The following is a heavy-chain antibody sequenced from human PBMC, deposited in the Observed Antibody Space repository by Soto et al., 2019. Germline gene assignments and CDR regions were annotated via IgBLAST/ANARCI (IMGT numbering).Heavy chain of an antibody. CDR1: GGSISSSSYY. CDR2: IYYSGST. CDR3: ARQTCGGDCYFLVGYYYMDV. V-gene: IGHV4-39*01. D-gene: IGHD2-21*01. Sequence: SETLSLTCTVSGGSISSSSYYWGWIRQPPGKGLEWIGSIYYSGSTYYNPSLKSRVTISVDTSKNQFSLKLSSVTAADTAVYYCARQTCGGDCYFLVGYYYMDVWGKGTTFTVSS. J-gene: IGHJ6*03.